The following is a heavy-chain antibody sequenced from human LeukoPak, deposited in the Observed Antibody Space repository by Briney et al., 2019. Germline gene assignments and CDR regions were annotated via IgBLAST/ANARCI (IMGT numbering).Heavy chain of an antibody. CDR3: ASYCSSTSCYGYAFDI. V-gene: IGHV1-8*03. J-gene: IGHJ3*02. D-gene: IGHD2-2*01. CDR1: RYTFTSYD. CDR2: MNPNSGNT. Sequence: ASVKVSCKASRYTFTSYDINWVRQATGQGLEWMGWMNPNSGNTGYAQKFQGRVTITRNTSISTAYMELSSLRSEDTAVYYCASYCSSTSCYGYAFDIWGQGTMVTVSS.